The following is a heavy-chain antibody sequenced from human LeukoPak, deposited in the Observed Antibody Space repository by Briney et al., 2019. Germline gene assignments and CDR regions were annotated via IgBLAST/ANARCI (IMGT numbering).Heavy chain of an antibody. Sequence: GESLKISCKGSGYSSSSYWIGWVRQMPGKGLEWMGIIYPGDSDTRYSPSFQGQVTISADKSISTAYLQWSSLKASDNAVYYCARASSSCFDYWGQGTLVTVSS. J-gene: IGHJ4*02. CDR3: ARASSSCFDY. CDR1: GYSSSSYW. V-gene: IGHV5-51*01. D-gene: IGHD6-19*01. CDR2: IYPGDSDT.